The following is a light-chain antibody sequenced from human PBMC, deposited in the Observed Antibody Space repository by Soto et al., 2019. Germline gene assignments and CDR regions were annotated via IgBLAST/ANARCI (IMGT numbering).Light chain of an antibody. Sequence: DIQLTQSPSILSAAVGDRVTITCRASQGISSYLAWYQQKPGKAPKLLIYAASTLQSGVPSRFSGSGSGTEFTLTISSLQPEDFATYYCQQLNSYPLTFGRGTKVEIK. J-gene: IGKJ4*01. V-gene: IGKV1-9*01. CDR1: QGISSY. CDR3: QQLNSYPLT. CDR2: AAS.